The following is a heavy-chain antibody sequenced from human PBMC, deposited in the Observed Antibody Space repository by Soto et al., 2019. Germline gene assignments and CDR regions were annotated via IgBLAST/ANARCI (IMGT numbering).Heavy chain of an antibody. CDR2: IKQDGSEK. CDR1: GFTFSSYW. CDR3: ARGDGSGWYFDAFDI. J-gene: IGHJ3*02. V-gene: IGHV3-7*03. D-gene: IGHD6-19*01. Sequence: GGSLRLSCAASGFTFSSYWMSWVRQAPGKGLEWVANIKQDGSEKYYVDSVKGRFTISRDNAKNSLYLQMNSLGAEDTAVYYCARGDGSGWYFDAFDIWGRGTMVTVSS.